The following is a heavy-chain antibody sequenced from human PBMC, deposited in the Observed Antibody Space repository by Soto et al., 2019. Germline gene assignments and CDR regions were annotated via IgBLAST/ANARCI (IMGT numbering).Heavy chain of an antibody. V-gene: IGHV3-30*18. J-gene: IGHJ4*02. CDR2: ISYEGSHT. CDR1: GFIFSSYG. D-gene: IGHD2-15*01. Sequence: QVQLVESGGGVVQPGRSLRLSCAAAGFIFSSYGMHWVRQAPGKGLEWVAVISYEGSHTYYADSVKGRFTSTRDNSKNTLYRQMNSLRPEDTTVYYCAKEVHCGGGSCSWSEGFDYWGQGTLLTVS. CDR3: AKEVHCGGGSCSWSEGFDY.